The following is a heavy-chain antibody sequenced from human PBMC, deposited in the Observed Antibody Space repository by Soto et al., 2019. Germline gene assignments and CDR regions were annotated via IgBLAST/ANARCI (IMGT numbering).Heavy chain of an antibody. CDR1: GAFI. D-gene: IGHD1-1*01. J-gene: IGHJ4*02. CDR3: ARTLPNRQLFDS. V-gene: IGHV4-59*07. CDR2: IYNSGRY. Sequence: SDSPSLPFTPSGAFIWGWIRQSPDKGLEWIGYIYNSGRYNYNPSLESRLTISIDTSKNQFSLRLASVTAADTAVYYCARTLPNRQLFDSWSQGTLVTVS.